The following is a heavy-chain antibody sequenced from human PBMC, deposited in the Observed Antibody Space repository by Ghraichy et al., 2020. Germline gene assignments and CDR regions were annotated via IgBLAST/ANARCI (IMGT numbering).Heavy chain of an antibody. Sequence: GGSLRLSCVASGFTLSSYWMHWVRQVPGKGLEWLSHISPDGNIINYAESVKGRFTISRDIAESTLYLQMTSLRAEDTAVYFCARGKSGLGVWGQGARVTVSS. CDR2: ISPDGNII. CDR3: ARGKSGLGV. J-gene: IGHJ4*02. D-gene: IGHD3-16*01. V-gene: IGHV3-74*01. CDR1: GFTLSSYW.